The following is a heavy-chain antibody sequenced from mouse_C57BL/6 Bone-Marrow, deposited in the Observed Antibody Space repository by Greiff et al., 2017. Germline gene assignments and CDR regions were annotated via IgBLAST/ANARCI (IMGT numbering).Heavy chain of an antibody. CDR1: GYTFTDYY. CDR2: IYPGSGNT. V-gene: IGHV1-76*01. Sequence: VQVVESGAELVRPGASVKLSCKASGYTFTDYYINWVKQRPGQGLEWIARIYPGSGNTYYNEKFKGKATLTAEKSSSTAYMQLSSLTSEDSAVYFCARYDYDGFDYWGQGTTLTVSS. CDR3: ARYDYDGFDY. D-gene: IGHD2-4*01. J-gene: IGHJ2*01.